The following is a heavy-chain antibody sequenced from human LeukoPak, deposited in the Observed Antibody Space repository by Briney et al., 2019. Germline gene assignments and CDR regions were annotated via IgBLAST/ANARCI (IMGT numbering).Heavy chain of an antibody. CDR2: IYYTGTT. CDR1: GGSFSGYY. CDR3: AREDPQTTVPEGMDV. J-gene: IGHJ6*02. D-gene: IGHD4-17*01. V-gene: IGHV4-59*01. Sequence: SETLSLTCAVYGGSFSGYYWSWIRQLPGKGLEWIGYIYYTGTTNYNPSFRSRVTISVDTSRNQFSLRLSSVTAADTAVYYCAREDPQTTVPEGMDVWGHGTTVIVSS.